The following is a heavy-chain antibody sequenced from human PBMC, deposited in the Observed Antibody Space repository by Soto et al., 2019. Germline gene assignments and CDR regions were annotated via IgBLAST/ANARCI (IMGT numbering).Heavy chain of an antibody. CDR2: IYSSGST. Sequence: SETLSLTCTVSGSSISSYYWAWIRQPAGKGLEWIGRIYSSGSTNYNPSLKSRVTMSVDTSKNQFSLKLSSVTAADTAVYYCARTIIPTTGWYFDFWGRGTLVTVS. J-gene: IGHJ4*02. V-gene: IGHV4-4*07. CDR1: GSSISSYY. D-gene: IGHD1-1*01. CDR3: ARTIIPTTGWYFDF.